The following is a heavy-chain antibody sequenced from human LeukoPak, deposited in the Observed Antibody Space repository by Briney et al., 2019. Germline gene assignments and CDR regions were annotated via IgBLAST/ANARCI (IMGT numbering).Heavy chain of an antibody. CDR3: ARDRITMVRGAPNNWFDP. Sequence: ASVKVSCKASGYTFTGCHMHWVRQAPGQGLEWMGWINPNSGGTNYAQKFQGRATMTRDTSISTAYMELSRLRSDDTAVYYCARDRITMVRGAPNNWFDPWGQGTLVTVSS. CDR2: INPNSGGT. J-gene: IGHJ5*02. V-gene: IGHV1-2*02. CDR1: GYTFTGCH. D-gene: IGHD3-10*01.